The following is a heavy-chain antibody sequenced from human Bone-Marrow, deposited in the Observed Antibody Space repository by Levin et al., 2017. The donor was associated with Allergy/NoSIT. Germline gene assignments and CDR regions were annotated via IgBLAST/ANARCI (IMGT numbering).Heavy chain of an antibody. CDR1: GFTFSAYD. V-gene: IGHV3-23*01. Sequence: GGSLRLSCAASGFTFSAYDMSWVRQAPGEGLEWVSAISGGGHTTHYADSVEGRFTISRDNSKNTLYLQIHSLRAEDTAIYYCANVEVVPATLDYDYGIHVWGPGTTVTVSS. CDR3: ANVEVVPATLDYDYGIHV. D-gene: IGHD2-15*01. J-gene: IGHJ6*02. CDR2: ISGGGHTT.